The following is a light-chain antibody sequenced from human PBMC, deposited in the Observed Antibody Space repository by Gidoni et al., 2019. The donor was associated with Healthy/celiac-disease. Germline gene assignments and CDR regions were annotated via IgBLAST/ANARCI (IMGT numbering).Light chain of an antibody. J-gene: IGKJ4*01. CDR2: GAS. Sequence: EIVLTQSPGTLSLSPGERATLSCRASQSVSSSHLAWYQQKPGQAPRLLIYGASSRATGIPDRFSGSGSGTDFTLTISRLEPEDVAVDYCQQYGSSRALTFGGGTKVEIK. V-gene: IGKV3-20*01. CDR3: QQYGSSRALT. CDR1: QSVSSSH.